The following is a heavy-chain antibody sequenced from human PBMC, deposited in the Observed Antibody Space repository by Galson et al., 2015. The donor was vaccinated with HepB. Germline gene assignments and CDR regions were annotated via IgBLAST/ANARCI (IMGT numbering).Heavy chain of an antibody. CDR3: AREVGATGFDY. Sequence: SLRLSCAASGFTFSSYAMHWVRQAPGKGLEWVAVISYDGSNKYYADSVKGRFTISRDNSKNTLYLQMNSLRAEDTAVYYCAREVGATGFDYWGQGTLVTVSS. CDR1: GFTFSSYA. D-gene: IGHD1-26*01. V-gene: IGHV3-30*04. J-gene: IGHJ4*02. CDR2: ISYDGSNK.